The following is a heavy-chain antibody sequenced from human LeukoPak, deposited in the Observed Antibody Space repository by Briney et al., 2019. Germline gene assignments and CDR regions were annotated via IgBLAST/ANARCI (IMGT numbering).Heavy chain of an antibody. CDR1: GFTFGDYA. CDR3: TRVLDYGQDYYYGMDV. J-gene: IGHJ6*02. V-gene: IGHV3-49*04. D-gene: IGHD4-17*01. Sequence: PGGSLRLSCTASGFTFGDYAMSWVRQAPGKGLEWVGFIRSKAYGGTTEYAASVKGRFTISRDDSKSIAYLQMNSLKTEDTAVYYCTRVLDYGQDYYYGMDVWGQGTTVTVCS. CDR2: IRSKAYGGTT.